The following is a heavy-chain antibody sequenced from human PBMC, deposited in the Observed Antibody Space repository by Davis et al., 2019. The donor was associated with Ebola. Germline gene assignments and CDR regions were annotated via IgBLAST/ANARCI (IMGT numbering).Heavy chain of an antibody. J-gene: IGHJ4*02. CDR1: EFTFSSYE. Sequence: GESLKISCAASEFTFSSYEMNWVRQAPGKGLEWVSYIDSSASTTYYADSVKGRFTISRDNAKNSLFLQMNSLTAEDTALYYCAREAPFCGGDCLDYWGQGTLVIVSS. CDR2: IDSSASTT. D-gene: IGHD2-21*01. CDR3: AREAPFCGGDCLDY. V-gene: IGHV3-48*03.